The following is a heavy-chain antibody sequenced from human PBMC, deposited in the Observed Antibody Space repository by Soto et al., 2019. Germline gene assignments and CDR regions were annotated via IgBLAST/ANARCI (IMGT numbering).Heavy chain of an antibody. CDR3: ARGFATTGYLVDY. V-gene: IGHV3-23*01. CDR2: ISGSGSST. CDR1: GFTFSNYA. J-gene: IGHJ4*02. Sequence: EVQLLASGGGLVQPGGSLRLSCAASGFTFSNYAMTWVRQAPGKGLQWVSAISGSGSSTKYADSVKGRFTISRDNSKSTLSLQMNSLRGEDTAVYFCARGFATTGYLVDYWGQGTLVTVSS. D-gene: IGHD3-9*01.